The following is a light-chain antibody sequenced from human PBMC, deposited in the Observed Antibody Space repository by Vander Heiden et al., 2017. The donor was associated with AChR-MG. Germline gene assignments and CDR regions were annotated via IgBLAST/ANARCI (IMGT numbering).Light chain of an antibody. CDR2: GAS. Sequence: EIVMTQSPATLSVSPGERATLSCRASQSVSSNLAWYQQKPGQAPRLLIYGASTRATGIPARFSGSGSGTEFTLTISSLQSEDFAVYYCHQYNNWPSFDPGTKVDIK. CDR1: QSVSSN. V-gene: IGKV3-15*01. CDR3: HQYNNWPS. J-gene: IGKJ3*01.